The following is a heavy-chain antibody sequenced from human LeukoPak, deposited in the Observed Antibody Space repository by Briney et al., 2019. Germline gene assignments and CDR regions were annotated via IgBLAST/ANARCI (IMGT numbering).Heavy chain of an antibody. CDR3: ATQEGYYGSGSYYKGGDAFDI. V-gene: IGHV4-31*03. J-gene: IGHJ3*02. CDR1: GGSISSGGYY. CDR2: IYYSGST. D-gene: IGHD3-10*01. Sequence: SETLSLTCTVSGGSISSGGYYWSWIRQHPGKGLEWIGYIYYSGSTYYNPSLKSRVTISVDTSKNQFSLKLSSVTAADTAVYYCATQEGYYGSGSYYKGGDAFDIWGQGTMVTVSS.